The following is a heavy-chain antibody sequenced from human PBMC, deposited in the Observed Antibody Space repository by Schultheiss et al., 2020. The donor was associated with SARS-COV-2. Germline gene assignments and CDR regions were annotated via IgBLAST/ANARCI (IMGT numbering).Heavy chain of an antibody. CDR3: ARDLRYCSSTSCYHDYYYGMDV. CDR2: IYYSGST. V-gene: IGHV4-59*01. D-gene: IGHD2-2*01. J-gene: IGHJ6*02. Sequence: SETLSLTCAVYGGSFSGYQWSWIRQPPGKGLEWIGYIYYSGSTNYNPSLKSRVTISVDTSKNQFSLKLSSVTAADTAVYYCARDLRYCSSTSCYHDYYYGMDVWGQGTTVTVSS. CDR1: GGSFSGYQ.